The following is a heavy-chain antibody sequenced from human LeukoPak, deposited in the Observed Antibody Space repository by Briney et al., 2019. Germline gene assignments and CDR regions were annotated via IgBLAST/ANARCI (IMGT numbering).Heavy chain of an antibody. D-gene: IGHD3-3*01. CDR2: ITNSGRST. Sequence: PGGSLRLSCGASGFILSTYFISWIRQAPGKGLEWVSYITNSGRSTKYADAVKGRFTISRDNTKQSVYLEMTDLRAEDTAVYYCAREASGYYHVFDSWGQGTLVTVSS. CDR3: AREASGYYHVFDS. CDR1: GFILSTYF. J-gene: IGHJ4*02. V-gene: IGHV3-11*06.